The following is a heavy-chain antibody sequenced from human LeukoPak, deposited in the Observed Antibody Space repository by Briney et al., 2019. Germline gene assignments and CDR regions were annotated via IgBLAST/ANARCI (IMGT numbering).Heavy chain of an antibody. J-gene: IGHJ5*02. CDR3: ATDAFSYPNT. CDR2: INEDETGK. D-gene: IGHD3-16*01. V-gene: IGHV3-7*01. Sequence: GGSLRLSCTGSGFSVSNFWMAWVRQAPGKGLEWVANINEDETGKYYVDSVKGRFTISRDNAKNSLFLQMDSVRVEDTAVYYCATDAFSYPNTWGQGTQVTVSS. CDR1: GFSVSNFW.